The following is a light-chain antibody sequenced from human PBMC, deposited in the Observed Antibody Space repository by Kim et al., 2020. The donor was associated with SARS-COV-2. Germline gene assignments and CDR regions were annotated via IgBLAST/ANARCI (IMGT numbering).Light chain of an antibody. CDR2: GAS. J-gene: IGKJ2*03. CDR3: QQYNNWTLYS. Sequence: EIVMTQSPATLSVSPGEKATLSCRASQSVSNNLAWYQQKPGQAPRLLIYGASTRATGIPARFSGSWSGTEFTLTISSLQSEDFAVYYCQQYNNWTLYSFGQGTKLEI. CDR1: QSVSNN. V-gene: IGKV3-15*01.